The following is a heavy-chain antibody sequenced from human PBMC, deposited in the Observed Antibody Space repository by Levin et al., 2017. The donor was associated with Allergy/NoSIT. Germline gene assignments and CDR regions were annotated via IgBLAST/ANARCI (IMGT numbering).Heavy chain of an antibody. CDR2: INPNSGGT. D-gene: IGHD6-13*01. V-gene: IGHV1-2*02. CDR3: ARRRQLARRNWFDP. CDR1: GYTFTGYY. J-gene: IGHJ5*02. Sequence: ASVKVSCKASGYTFTGYYMHWVRQAPGQGLEWMGWINPNSGGTNYAQKFQGRVTMTRDTSISTAYMELSRLRSDDTAVYYCARRRQLARRNWFDPWGQGTLVTVSS.